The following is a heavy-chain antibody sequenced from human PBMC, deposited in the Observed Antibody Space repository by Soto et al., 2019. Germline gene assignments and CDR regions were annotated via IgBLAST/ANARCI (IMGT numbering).Heavy chain of an antibody. Sequence: ASVKVSCKASGYTFASYAMNWVRQAPGQRLEWMGWINAGNGNTKYSQKFQDRVTITRDTSASTVYMELSSLRSEDTAVYYCGRYADCGDDCYRPCDYWGQGILVTVSS. J-gene: IGHJ4*02. V-gene: IGHV1-3*01. CDR3: GRYADCGDDCYRPCDY. D-gene: IGHD2-21*02. CDR1: GYTFASYA. CDR2: INAGNGNT.